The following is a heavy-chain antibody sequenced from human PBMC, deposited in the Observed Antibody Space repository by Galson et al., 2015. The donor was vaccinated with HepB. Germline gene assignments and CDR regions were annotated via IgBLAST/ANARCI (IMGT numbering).Heavy chain of an antibody. CDR1: GYTFTGYY. CDR2: THPNSGGT. CDR3: ARAPRIAAASVD. Sequence: SVKVSCMASGYTFTGYYMHWVRQAPGQGLEWMGRTHPNSGGTNNAQKFQGRATMTRDTSISTAYMGLGRLGADDTAVYYCARAPRIAAASVDWGQGTLVTVSS. V-gene: IGHV1-2*06. J-gene: IGHJ4*02. D-gene: IGHD6-13*01.